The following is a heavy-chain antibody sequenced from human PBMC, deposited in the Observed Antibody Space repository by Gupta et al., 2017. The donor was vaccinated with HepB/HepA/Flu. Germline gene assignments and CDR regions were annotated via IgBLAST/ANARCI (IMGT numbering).Heavy chain of an antibody. J-gene: IGHJ4*02. CDR2: ISYDGSNK. CDR1: GLTFSSYG. D-gene: IGHD3-10*01. Sequence: QVQLVESGGGVVQPGRSLTLSCEASGLTFSSYGMHWVRQAPGKGLEWVAVISYDGSNKYYADSVKGRFTISRDNSKNTLYLQMNSLRAEDTAVYYCAKDRSTMVRGVIYGINYWGQGTLVTVSS. V-gene: IGHV3-30*18. CDR3: AKDRSTMVRGVIYGINY.